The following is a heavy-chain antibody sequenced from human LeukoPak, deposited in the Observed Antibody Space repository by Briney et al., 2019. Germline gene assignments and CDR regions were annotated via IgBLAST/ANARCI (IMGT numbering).Heavy chain of an antibody. CDR1: GGSISSYY. CDR2: IYYSGST. D-gene: IGHD2-15*01. Sequence: SETLSLTCTVSGGSISSYYWSWIRQPPGKGLEWIGYIYYSGSTNYNPSLKSRVTISVDTSKNQFSLKLSSVTAADTAVYYCASVGRTWDAFDIWGQGTMVTVSS. CDR3: ASVGRTWDAFDI. J-gene: IGHJ3*02. V-gene: IGHV4-59*12.